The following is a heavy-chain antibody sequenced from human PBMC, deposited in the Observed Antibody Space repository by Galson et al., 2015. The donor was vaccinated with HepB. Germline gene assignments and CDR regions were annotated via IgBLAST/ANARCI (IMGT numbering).Heavy chain of an antibody. V-gene: IGHV5-51*01. CDR1: GYSFTSYW. D-gene: IGHD4-17*01. CDR3: AGQAYGDYSGGNYYYYGMDV. J-gene: IGHJ6*02. Sequence: QSGAEVKKPGESLKISCKGSGYSFTSYWIGWVRQMPGKGLEWMGIIYPGDSDTRYSPSFQGQVTISADKSVSTAYLQWSSLKASDTAMYYCAGQAYGDYSGGNYYYYGMDVWGQGTTVPVSS. CDR2: IYPGDSDT.